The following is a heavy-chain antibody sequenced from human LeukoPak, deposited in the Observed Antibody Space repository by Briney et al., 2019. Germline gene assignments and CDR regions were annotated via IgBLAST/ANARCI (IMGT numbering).Heavy chain of an antibody. D-gene: IGHD6-19*01. CDR1: GYSISSGYY. CDR2: IYHSGST. V-gene: IGHV4-38-2*01. CDR3: ARHVEIAVAGPIDY. J-gene: IGHJ4*02. Sequence: PSETLSLTCAVSGYSISSGYYWGWIRQPPGKGLEWIGGIYHSGSTYYNPSLKSRVTISVDTSKNQFSLKLSSVTAADTAVYYCARHVEIAVAGPIDYWGQGTLVTVSS.